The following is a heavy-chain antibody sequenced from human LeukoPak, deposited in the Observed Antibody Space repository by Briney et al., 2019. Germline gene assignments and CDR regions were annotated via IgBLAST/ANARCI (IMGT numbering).Heavy chain of an antibody. CDR1: GFTFSSYG. CDR2: IWYDGNNK. D-gene: IGHD3-9*01. Sequence: GGSLRLSCAASGFTFSSYGMHWVRQAPGKGLEWVAVIWYDGNNKYYADSVKGRFTISRDNSKNTLYLQMNSLRAEDTAVYYCARSTSSEYDIYHFNYWGQGTLVTVSS. J-gene: IGHJ4*02. CDR3: ARSTSSEYDIYHFNY. V-gene: IGHV3-33*01.